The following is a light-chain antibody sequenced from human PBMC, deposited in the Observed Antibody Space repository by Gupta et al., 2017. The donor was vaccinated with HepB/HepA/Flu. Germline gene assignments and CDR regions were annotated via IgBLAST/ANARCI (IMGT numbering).Light chain of an antibody. CDR3: QQYWYWFPLT. CDR1: QSVRSD. CDR2: GAS. Sequence: EIVMTQSPANLSVSPGERATLSCGSSQSVRSDLAWYKQKPGQPPRLLIYGASTRDTDIPARLSGSGYGKEFALTITSRQSEDFAVYYCQQYWYWFPLTFGGGTKVEIK. J-gene: IGKJ4*01. V-gene: IGKV3-15*01.